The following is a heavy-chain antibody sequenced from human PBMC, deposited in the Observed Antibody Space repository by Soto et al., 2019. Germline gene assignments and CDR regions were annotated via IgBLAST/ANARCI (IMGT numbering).Heavy chain of an antibody. CDR3: TRDSGIVLVPVTSMDV. Sequence: GGSLRLSCTASGFTFGDYAMIWFRQAPGKGLEWVSSIGGSGVITYYTDSVKGRFTISRDNSENTLYLQMIGLRAEDTAVYYCTRDSGIVLVPVTSMDVWGQGTTVTVSS. CDR2: IGGSGVIT. V-gene: IGHV3-23*01. CDR1: GFTFGDYA. J-gene: IGHJ6*02. D-gene: IGHD2-2*01.